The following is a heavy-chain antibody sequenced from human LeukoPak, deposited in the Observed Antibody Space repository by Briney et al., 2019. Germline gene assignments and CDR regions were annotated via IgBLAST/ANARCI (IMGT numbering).Heavy chain of an antibody. Sequence: GGSLRLSCAASGFTFSSYAMHWVRQAPGKGLEYVSAISSNGGSTYYANSAKGRFTISRDNSKNTLYLQMGSLRAEDMAVYYCARDRRMTTVTSGGSYFDYWGQGTLVTVSS. CDR2: ISSNGGST. CDR1: GFTFSSYA. J-gene: IGHJ4*02. D-gene: IGHD4-17*01. CDR3: ARDRRMTTVTSGGSYFDY. V-gene: IGHV3-64*01.